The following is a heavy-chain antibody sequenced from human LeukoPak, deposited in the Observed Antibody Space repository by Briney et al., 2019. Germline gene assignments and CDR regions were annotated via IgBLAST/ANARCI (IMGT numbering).Heavy chain of an antibody. CDR1: GYTFTSYD. J-gene: IGHJ3*02. V-gene: IGHV1-8*01. CDR2: MNPNSGNT. CDR3: ARRRPKRWQQLANVAFDI. D-gene: IGHD6-13*01. Sequence: ASVKVSCKASGYTFTSYDINWVRQATGQGLEWMGWMNPNSGNTGYAQKFQGRVTMTRNTSISTAYMELSSLRSEDTAVYYCARRRPKRWQQLANVAFDIWGQGTMVTVSS.